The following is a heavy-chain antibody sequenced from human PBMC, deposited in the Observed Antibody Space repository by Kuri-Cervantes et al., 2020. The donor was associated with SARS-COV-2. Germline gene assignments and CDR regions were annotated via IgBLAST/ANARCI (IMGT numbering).Heavy chain of an antibody. Sequence: ASVKVSCKASGYTFTGYYMHWVRQAPGQGLEWMGWINPNSGGTNYARKFQGRVTMTRDTSISTAYMELSRLRSDDTAVYYCARGGGGRAYFEFPYCGGDCPLDYWGQGTLVTVSS. CDR3: ARGGGGRAYFEFPYCGGDCPLDY. D-gene: IGHD2-21*01. CDR1: GYTFTGYY. J-gene: IGHJ4*02. V-gene: IGHV1-2*02. CDR2: INPNSGGT.